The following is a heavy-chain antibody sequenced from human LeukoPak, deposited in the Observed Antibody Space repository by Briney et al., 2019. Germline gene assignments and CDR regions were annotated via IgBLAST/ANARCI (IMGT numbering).Heavy chain of an antibody. CDR3: AREGYDFWSGRGDFDY. CDR2: IYYSGST. CDR1: GGSISSYY. D-gene: IGHD3-3*01. V-gene: IGHV4-59*12. J-gene: IGHJ4*02. Sequence: ASETLSLTCTVSGGSISSYYWSWIRQPPGKGLEWIGYIYYSGSTNYNPSLKSRVTISVDTSKNQFSLKLSSVTAADTAVYYCAREGYDFWSGRGDFDYWGQGTLVTVSS.